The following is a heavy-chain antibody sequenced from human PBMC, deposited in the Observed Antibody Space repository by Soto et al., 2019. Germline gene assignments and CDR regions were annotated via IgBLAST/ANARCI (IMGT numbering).Heavy chain of an antibody. CDR2: IYHSGNI. CDR1: GGSISSGGYS. D-gene: IGHD2-21*01. CDR3: ARIPSP. J-gene: IGHJ5*02. V-gene: IGHV4-30-2*01. Sequence: SETLSLTCAGSGGSISSGGYSWSWIRQPPGKGLEWIGYIYHSGNIYYNPSLKSRVTISVDRSKNQFSLKLSSVTAADTAVYYCARIPSPWGQGTLVTVSS.